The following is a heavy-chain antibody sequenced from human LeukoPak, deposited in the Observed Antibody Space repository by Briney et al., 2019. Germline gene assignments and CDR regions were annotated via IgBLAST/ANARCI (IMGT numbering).Heavy chain of an antibody. D-gene: IGHD2-2*01. Sequence: SETLSLTCAVYGGSFSGYYWSWIRQPPGKGLEWIGEINHSGSTNYNPSLKSRVTISVDTSKNQFSLKLSSVTAADMAVYYCARDSSSTRCPDYWGQGTLVTVSS. V-gene: IGHV4-34*01. CDR3: ARDSSSTRCPDY. J-gene: IGHJ4*02. CDR2: INHSGST. CDR1: GGSFSGYY.